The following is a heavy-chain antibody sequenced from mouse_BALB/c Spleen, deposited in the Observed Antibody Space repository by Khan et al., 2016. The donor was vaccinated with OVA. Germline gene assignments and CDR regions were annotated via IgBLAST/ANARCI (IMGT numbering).Heavy chain of an antibody. CDR3: ASPNWFAY. CDR1: GFNIKDTY. Sequence: MQLEESGAELVKPGASVKLSCTASGFNIKDTYMHWVKQRPEQGLEWIGRIDPANGYTKYDPKFQGKATITADTSSNTAYLQLSSLTSEDTAVYDCASPNWFAYWGQGTLVTVSA. V-gene: IGHV14-3*02. CDR2: IDPANGYT. J-gene: IGHJ3*01.